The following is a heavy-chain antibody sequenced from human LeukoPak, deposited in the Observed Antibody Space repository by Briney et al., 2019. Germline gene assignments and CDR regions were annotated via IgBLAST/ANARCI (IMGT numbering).Heavy chain of an antibody. D-gene: IGHD6-19*01. J-gene: IGHJ4*02. CDR3: AKDNGYSSGWHTSYYFDY. V-gene: IGHV3-30*18. CDR1: GFSFRNYV. Sequence: GGSLRLSCAASGFSFRNYVLHWVRQAPGKGLEWVAVISYDGSNKYYADSVKGRFTISRDNSKNTLYLQMNSLRAEDTAVYYCAKDNGYSSGWHTSYYFDYWGQETLVTVSS. CDR2: ISYDGSNK.